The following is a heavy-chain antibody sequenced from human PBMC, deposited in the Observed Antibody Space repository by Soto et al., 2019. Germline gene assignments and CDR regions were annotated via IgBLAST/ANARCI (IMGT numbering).Heavy chain of an antibody. CDR3: ARGQPYYGTYLAFEI. Sequence: EVQLVESGGGLVQPGGSLRLSCAASGFTVSRNYMSWVRQAPGKGLEWVSVIYSGGSTYYADSVKGRFTISRDNSKNTLYLQMNSLRAEDTAVYYCARGQPYYGTYLAFEIWGQGTVVTVSS. CDR2: IYSGGST. V-gene: IGHV3-66*01. D-gene: IGHD1-26*01. J-gene: IGHJ3*02. CDR1: GFTVSRNY.